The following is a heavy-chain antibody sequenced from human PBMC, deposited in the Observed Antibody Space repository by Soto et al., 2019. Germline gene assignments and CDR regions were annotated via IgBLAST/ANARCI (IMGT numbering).Heavy chain of an antibody. CDR1: GGSITTGGRY. D-gene: IGHD1-1*01. V-gene: IGHV4-31*02. CDR3: AQALVFTGGDGFDI. Sequence: QVRLQEWGPGLVKPSQTLSLKCSVSGGSITTGGRYWSWIRQLPGKGLEWIGDIYYSGNTYYNASLKSRVPISVEAAKHQFSLKLSSVTAADTAVYYCAQALVFTGGDGFDIWGQGRLVTVSS. J-gene: IGHJ3*02. CDR2: IYYSGNT.